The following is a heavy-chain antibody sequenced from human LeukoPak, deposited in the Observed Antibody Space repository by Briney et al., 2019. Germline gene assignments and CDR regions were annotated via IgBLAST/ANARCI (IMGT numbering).Heavy chain of an antibody. CDR3: AKLAAAGPEDDAFDV. D-gene: IGHD6-13*01. CDR2: ISGSGGST. Sequence: GGTLRLSCAASGFTFSSYGMSWVRQAPGKGLEWVSAISGSGGSTYYADSVKGRFTISRDNSKNTLYLQMNSLRAEDTAVYYCAKLAAAGPEDDAFDVWGQGTMVTVSS. CDR1: GFTFSSYG. J-gene: IGHJ3*01. V-gene: IGHV3-23*01.